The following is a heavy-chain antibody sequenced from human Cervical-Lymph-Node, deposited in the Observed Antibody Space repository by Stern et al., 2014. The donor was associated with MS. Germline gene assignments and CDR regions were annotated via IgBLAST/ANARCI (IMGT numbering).Heavy chain of an antibody. J-gene: IGHJ4*02. Sequence: EVQLVQPGGGLFQPGGSLRLSCSASGFTFSSYAMHWVRQAPGKGLEYVSAISSNGGSTYYADSVKGRFTISRDNSKNTLYLQMSSLRAEDTAVYYCVKALDSSSATRDYWGQGTLVTVSS. V-gene: IGHV3-64D*06. D-gene: IGHD6-6*01. CDR1: GFTFSSYA. CDR3: VKALDSSSATRDY. CDR2: ISSNGGST.